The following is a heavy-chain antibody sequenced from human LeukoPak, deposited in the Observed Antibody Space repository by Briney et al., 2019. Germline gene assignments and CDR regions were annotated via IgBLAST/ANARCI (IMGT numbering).Heavy chain of an antibody. V-gene: IGHV3-30*04. Sequence: GRSLRLSCAASGFTFSSYAMHWVRQAPGKGLEWVAVISYDGSNKYYADSVKGRFTISRDNSKNTLYLQMNSLRAEDTAVYYCAKDWGEYFDYVWGSFTSFDFWGQGTLVTVSS. CDR2: ISYDGSNK. J-gene: IGHJ4*02. CDR1: GFTFSSYA. D-gene: IGHD3-16*01. CDR3: AKDWGEYFDYVWGSFTSFDF.